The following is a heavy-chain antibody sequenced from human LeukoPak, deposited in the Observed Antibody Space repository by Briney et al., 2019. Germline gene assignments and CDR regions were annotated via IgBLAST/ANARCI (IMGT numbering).Heavy chain of an antibody. CDR2: INHSGST. Sequence: PSETLSLTCAVYGGSFSGYYWSWIRQPPGKGLEWIGEINHSGSTNDNPSLKSRVTISVDTSKNQFSLKLSSVTAADTAVYYCARGVSLLSWGQGTLVTVSS. J-gene: IGHJ4*02. CDR3: ARGVSLLS. V-gene: IGHV4-34*01. CDR1: GGSFSGYY.